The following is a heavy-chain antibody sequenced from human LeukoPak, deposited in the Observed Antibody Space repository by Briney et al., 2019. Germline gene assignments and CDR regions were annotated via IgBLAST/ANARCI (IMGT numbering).Heavy chain of an antibody. Sequence: ASVRVSCKASGYTFSSYGINWVRQAPGQGLEWMGWISVFNNANTRYAQNFQGRVTLTTDTSTTTAYMELRSLRSDDTAVYYCSREFPFCGADCFSGVFDIWGQGTVVTVS. J-gene: IGHJ3*02. CDR2: ISVFNNANT. V-gene: IGHV1-18*01. D-gene: IGHD2-21*02. CDR1: GYTFSSYG. CDR3: SREFPFCGADCFSGVFDI.